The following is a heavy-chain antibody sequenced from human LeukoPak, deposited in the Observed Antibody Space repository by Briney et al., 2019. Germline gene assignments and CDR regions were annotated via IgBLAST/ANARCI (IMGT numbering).Heavy chain of an antibody. D-gene: IGHD5-18*01. Sequence: PGGSLRLSCAASGFTFSTYNMNWVRQAPGRGLEWVSSISSSSSYIYYADSVKGRFTISRDNAKNSLYLQMNSLGAEDTAVYYCARHLSGITGYTYGRGIDYWGQGTLLTVSS. J-gene: IGHJ4*02. CDR3: ARHLSGITGYTYGRGIDY. CDR1: GFTFSTYN. V-gene: IGHV3-21*06. CDR2: ISSSSSYI.